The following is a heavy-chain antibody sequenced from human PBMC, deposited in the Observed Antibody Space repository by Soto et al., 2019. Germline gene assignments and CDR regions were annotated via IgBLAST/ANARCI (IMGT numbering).Heavy chain of an antibody. D-gene: IGHD3-10*01. J-gene: IGHJ6*02. Sequence: QVQLVQSGAEVKKPGSSVKVSCKASGGTFSRYAISWVRQAPGHGLEWMGGIIPLFGTANYAQKFQGRVTITADESTSTAYMELSRLRCEDTAVYYCARSTMVRGVIIAYWAYGMDVWGQGTTVTVSS. CDR3: ARSTMVRGVIIAYWAYGMDV. CDR1: GGTFSRYA. V-gene: IGHV1-69*01. CDR2: IIPLFGTA.